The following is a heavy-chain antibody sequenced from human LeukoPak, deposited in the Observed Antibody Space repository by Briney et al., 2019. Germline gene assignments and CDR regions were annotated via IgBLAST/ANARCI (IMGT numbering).Heavy chain of an antibody. CDR2: IIPIFGTA. Sequence: EASVKVSCKASGGTFSSYAISWVRQAPGQGLEWMGRIIPIFGTANYAQKFQGRVTITTDESTSTAYMELSRLRSDDTAVYYCARGKVGLHPDYWGQGTLVTVSS. CDR3: ARGKVGLHPDY. J-gene: IGHJ4*02. CDR1: GGTFSSYA. D-gene: IGHD3/OR15-3a*01. V-gene: IGHV1-69*05.